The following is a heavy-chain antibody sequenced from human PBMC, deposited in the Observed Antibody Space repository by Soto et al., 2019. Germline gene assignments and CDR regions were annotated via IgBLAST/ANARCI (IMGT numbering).Heavy chain of an antibody. CDR3: AKDGGGYNYGYVMLDKYYYGMDV. Sequence: QVQLVESGGGVVQPGRSLRLSCAASGFTFSTYAMHWVRQAPGKGLEWVAVISYDGTNKYYADSVRGRFTISRDNSKNTLFLQMNSLRAEDTAVYYCAKDGGGYNYGYVMLDKYYYGMDVWGQGITVTVSS. D-gene: IGHD5-18*01. V-gene: IGHV3-30-3*01. CDR2: ISYDGTNK. CDR1: GFTFSTYA. J-gene: IGHJ6*02.